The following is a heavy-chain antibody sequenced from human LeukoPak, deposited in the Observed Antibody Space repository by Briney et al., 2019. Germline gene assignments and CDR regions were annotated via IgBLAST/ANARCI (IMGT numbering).Heavy chain of an antibody. V-gene: IGHV3-7*01. D-gene: IGHD3-10*01. Sequence: GGSLRISCAVSGFTFSRYWLGWVRQAPGKGLVWVANMNQDGSEKYYVESVKGRFIISRDNARNSLYLQMNSLRVDDTAVYYCARDRGPNTYDYWGQGTLVTVSS. CDR1: GFTFSRYW. CDR2: MNQDGSEK. CDR3: ARDRGPNTYDY. J-gene: IGHJ4*02.